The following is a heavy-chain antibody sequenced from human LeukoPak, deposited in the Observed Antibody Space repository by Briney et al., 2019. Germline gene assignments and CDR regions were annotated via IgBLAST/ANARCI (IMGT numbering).Heavy chain of an antibody. CDR2: ISSSSSSYI. Sequence: GGSLRLSCAASGFTFSSYSINWVRQAPGKGLEWVSSISSSSSSYIYYADSVKGQFTISRDNSKNTLYLQMDSLRAEDTAVYYCAKAAAGTEYYFEYWGQGTLVTVSS. J-gene: IGHJ4*02. CDR3: AKAAAGTEYYFEY. V-gene: IGHV3-21*01. D-gene: IGHD6-13*01. CDR1: GFTFSSYS.